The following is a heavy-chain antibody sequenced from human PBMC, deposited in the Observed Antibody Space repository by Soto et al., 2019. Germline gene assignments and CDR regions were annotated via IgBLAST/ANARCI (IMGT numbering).Heavy chain of an antibody. Sequence: ASVKVSCKTSGYTFTNYGFSWVRQAPGQGLEYMGWINPYNDNTDYPQKFQGRVTMTTDKSISTAYLQWNSLKASDTAMYYCARTESGYSYGFADVWGQGTTVTVTS. D-gene: IGHD5-18*01. CDR2: INPYNDNT. CDR1: GYTFTNYG. J-gene: IGHJ6*02. V-gene: IGHV1-18*01. CDR3: ARTESGYSYGFADV.